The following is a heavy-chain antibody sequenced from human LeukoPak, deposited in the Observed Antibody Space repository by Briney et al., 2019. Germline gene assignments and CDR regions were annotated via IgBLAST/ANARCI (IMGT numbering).Heavy chain of an antibody. CDR1: GFTFSSYA. V-gene: IGHV3-23*01. J-gene: IGHJ3*02. Sequence: PGGSLRLSCAASGFTFSSYAMSWVRQAPGKGLEWVSAISGSGGSTYYADSVKGRFTISRDNSKNTLYLQMNSLRAEDTAVYYCARQLAYCGGDCYFDAFDIWGQGTMVTVSS. CDR3: ARQLAYCGGDCYFDAFDI. D-gene: IGHD2-21*01. CDR2: ISGSGGST.